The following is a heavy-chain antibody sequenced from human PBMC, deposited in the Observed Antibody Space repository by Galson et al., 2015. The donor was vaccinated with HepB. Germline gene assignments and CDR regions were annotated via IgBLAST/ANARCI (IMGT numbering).Heavy chain of an antibody. CDR1: GFTFSSYW. J-gene: IGHJ4*02. D-gene: IGHD3-16*01. CDR3: ARARSDNVWGRGYFDF. CDR2: IRQDGSEK. Sequence: LRLSCAASGFTFSSYWMTWVRQAPGKGLEWVANIRQDGSEKYYADSVKGRLTISRDNAKNSLDLQMDSLRAEDTAVYYCARARSDNVWGRGYFDFWGQGTLVTVSS. V-gene: IGHV3-7*03.